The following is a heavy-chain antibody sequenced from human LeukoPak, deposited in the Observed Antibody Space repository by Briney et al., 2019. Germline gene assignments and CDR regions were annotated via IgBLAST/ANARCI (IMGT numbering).Heavy chain of an antibody. Sequence: ASVKVSCKASGYTFTGYYMHWVRQAPAQGLEWMGWINPNSGGTNYAQKFQGRVTMTRDTSISTAYMELSRLRSDDTAVYYCARDIAVAGTFFDYWGQGTLVTVSS. D-gene: IGHD6-19*01. CDR1: GYTFTGYY. V-gene: IGHV1-2*02. J-gene: IGHJ4*02. CDR2: INPNSGGT. CDR3: ARDIAVAGTFFDY.